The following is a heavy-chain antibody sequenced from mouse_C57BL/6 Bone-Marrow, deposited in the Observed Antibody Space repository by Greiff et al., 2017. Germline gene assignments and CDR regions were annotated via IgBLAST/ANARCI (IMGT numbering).Heavy chain of an antibody. CDR1: GFTFSSYT. CDR2: ISGGGGNT. D-gene: IGHD4-1*01. CDR3: AVNWDSFAY. J-gene: IGHJ3*01. V-gene: IGHV5-9*01. Sequence: DVQLVESGGGLVKPGGSLKLSCAASGFTFSSYTMSWVRQTPEKRLEWVATISGGGGNTYYPDSVKGRFTISRDNAKNTLYLQMSSLRSEDTALYYCAVNWDSFAYWGQGTLVTVSA.